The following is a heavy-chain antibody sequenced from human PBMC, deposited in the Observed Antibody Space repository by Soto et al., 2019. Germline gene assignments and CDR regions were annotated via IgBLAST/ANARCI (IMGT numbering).Heavy chain of an antibody. J-gene: IGHJ4*02. V-gene: IGHV1-2*04. CDR2: INPNSGGT. Sequence: ASVKVSCKASGYTFTGYYMHWVRQAPGQGLEWMGWINPNSGGTNYAQKFQGWVTMTRDTSISTAYMELSRLRSDDTAVYYCARDLGSTTRSYIDYWGQGTLVTVSS. CDR1: GYTFTGYY. CDR3: ARDLGSTTRSYIDY. D-gene: IGHD1-26*01.